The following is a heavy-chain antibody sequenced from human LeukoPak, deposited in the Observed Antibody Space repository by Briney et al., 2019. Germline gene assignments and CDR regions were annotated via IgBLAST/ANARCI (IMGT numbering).Heavy chain of an antibody. CDR1: GFTFDDYA. CDR3: AKDSSGYYWDY. V-gene: IGHV3-43D*03. CDR2: ISWDGGST. Sequence: GGSLRLSCAASGFTFDDYAMHWVRQAPGKGQEWVSLISWDGGSTYYADSVKGRFTISRDNSKNSLYLQMNSLRAEDTALYYCAKDSSGYYWDYWGQGTLVTVSS. J-gene: IGHJ4*02. D-gene: IGHD3-22*01.